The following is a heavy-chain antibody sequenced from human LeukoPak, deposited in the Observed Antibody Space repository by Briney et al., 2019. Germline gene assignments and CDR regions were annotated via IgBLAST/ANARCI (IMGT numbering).Heavy chain of an antibody. Sequence: HPGGSLRLSCAASGFTFSSYSMNWVRQAPGKGLEWVSYISSSSSTIYYADSVKGRFTISRDNAKNSLYLQMNSLRAEDTAVYYCARFRSSGYRDAFDIWGQGTMVTVSS. CDR2: ISSSSSTI. V-gene: IGHV3-48*01. J-gene: IGHJ3*02. CDR3: ARFRSSGYRDAFDI. D-gene: IGHD3-22*01. CDR1: GFTFSSYS.